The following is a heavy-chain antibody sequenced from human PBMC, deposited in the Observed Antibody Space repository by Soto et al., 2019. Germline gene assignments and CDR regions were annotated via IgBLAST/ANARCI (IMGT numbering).Heavy chain of an antibody. CDR2: IRSKANSYAT. V-gene: IGHV3-73*01. CDR1: GFTFSGSA. CDR3: TASYRWSGWFDP. D-gene: IGHD3-16*02. J-gene: IGHJ5*02. Sequence: GGSLRLSCAASGFTFSGSAMHWVRQASGKGLEWVGRIRSKANSYATAYAASVKGRFTISRDDSKNTAYLQMNSLKTKDTAVYYCTASYRWSGWFDPWGQGTLVTVSS.